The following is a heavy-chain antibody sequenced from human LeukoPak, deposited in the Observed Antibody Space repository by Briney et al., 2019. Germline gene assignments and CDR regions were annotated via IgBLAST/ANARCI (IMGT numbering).Heavy chain of an antibody. V-gene: IGHV4-34*01. CDR3: ARGRRRCCTNGVCHPLYYYYYYMDV. CDR2: INHSGST. CDR1: GGSFSGYY. D-gene: IGHD2-8*01. Sequence: PSETLSLTCAVYGGSFSGYYWSWIRQPPGKGLEWIGEINHSGSTNYNPSLKSRVTISVDTSKNQFSLKLSSVTAADTAVYYCARGRRRCCTNGVCHPLYYYYYYMDVWGKGTTVTVSS. J-gene: IGHJ6*03.